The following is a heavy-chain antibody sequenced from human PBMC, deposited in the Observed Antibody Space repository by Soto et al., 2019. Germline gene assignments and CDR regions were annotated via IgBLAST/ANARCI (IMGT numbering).Heavy chain of an antibody. CDR3: ATMGTPATGLYYFDF. Sequence: QVQLQESGPGLVKPSQTLSLTCTVSGGSISSGNYYWSWIRQPPGKGLEWIGFISYSGSAHYNPSRKSPVNMSVDTSKKQFSLNLSFVTAADTAVYYCATMGTPATGLYYFDFWGQGTLFTVSS. D-gene: IGHD2-15*01. CDR2: ISYSGSA. J-gene: IGHJ4*02. CDR1: GGSISSGNYY. V-gene: IGHV4-30-4*01.